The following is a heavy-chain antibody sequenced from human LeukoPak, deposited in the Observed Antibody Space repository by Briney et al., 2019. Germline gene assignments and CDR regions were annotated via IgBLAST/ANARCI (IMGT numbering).Heavy chain of an antibody. J-gene: IGHJ4*02. Sequence: GGSLRLSCAASGFTFSSYSLNWVRQAPGKGLEWVSSISTSSNYIYYADSVKGRFTISRDNAKNSLYLQMNSLRAEDTAVYYCAALLGGPHPGYWGQGTLVTVSS. CDR3: AALLGGPHPGY. D-gene: IGHD7-27*01. CDR1: GFTFSSYS. V-gene: IGHV3-21*01. CDR2: ISTSSNYI.